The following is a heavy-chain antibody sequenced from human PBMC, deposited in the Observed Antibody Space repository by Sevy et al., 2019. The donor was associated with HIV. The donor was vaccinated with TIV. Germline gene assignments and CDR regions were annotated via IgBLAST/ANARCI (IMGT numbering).Heavy chain of an antibody. V-gene: IGHV4-39*01. D-gene: IGHD6-19*01. Sequence: SETLSLTCTVSDVSISSGTNYWGWIRQPPGKGLEWIGSIYYCGTTYYNPSLKSRVTMSADTSMNQFSLKLSSVTVADTAVYYCARQRGGWYEYDASDVWGQGTMVTVSS. J-gene: IGHJ3*01. CDR1: DVSISSGTNY. CDR2: IYYCGTT. CDR3: ARQRGGWYEYDASDV.